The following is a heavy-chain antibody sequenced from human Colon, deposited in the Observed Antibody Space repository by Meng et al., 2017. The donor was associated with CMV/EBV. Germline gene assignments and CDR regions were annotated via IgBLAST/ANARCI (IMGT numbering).Heavy chain of an antibody. D-gene: IGHD2-2*02. CDR3: ARSEVVPAAILPYYGMDV. Sequence: SVKVSCKASGGTFSSYAISWVRQAPGQGLEWMGGIIPILGIANYAQKFQGRVTITADKSTSTAYMELSSLRSEDTAVYYCARSEVVPAAILPYYGMDVWGQGTTVTVSS. V-gene: IGHV1-69*10. CDR2: IIPILGIA. CDR1: GGTFSSYA. J-gene: IGHJ6*02.